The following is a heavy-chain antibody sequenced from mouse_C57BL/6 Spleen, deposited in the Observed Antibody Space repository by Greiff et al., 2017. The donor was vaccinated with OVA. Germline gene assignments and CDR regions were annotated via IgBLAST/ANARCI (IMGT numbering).Heavy chain of an antibody. D-gene: IGHD1-1*01. Sequence: VQLQQSGAELVKPGASVKLSCKASGYTFTSYWMQWVKQRPGQGLEWIGEIDPSDSYTNYNQKFKGKATLTVDTSSSTAYMQLSSLTSEDSAVYYCARLRDAMDYWGQGTSVTVSS. CDR3: ARLRDAMDY. CDR1: GYTFTSYW. J-gene: IGHJ4*01. V-gene: IGHV1-50*01. CDR2: IDPSDSYT.